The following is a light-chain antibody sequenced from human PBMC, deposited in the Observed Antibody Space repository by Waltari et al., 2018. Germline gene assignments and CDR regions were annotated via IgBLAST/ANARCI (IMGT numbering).Light chain of an antibody. CDR1: SSNIGAACD. Sequence: QSVLTQPPSVSGAPGQRVIISCTGSSSNIGAACDVHWYQQFPESAPSLLIYGNSNRPSGVPDRFACSKSGTSAALAITGLQAEDEADYYCQAYDNNLSGYVFGTGTTVTVL. CDR3: QAYDNNLSGYV. J-gene: IGLJ1*01. V-gene: IGLV1-40*01. CDR2: GNS.